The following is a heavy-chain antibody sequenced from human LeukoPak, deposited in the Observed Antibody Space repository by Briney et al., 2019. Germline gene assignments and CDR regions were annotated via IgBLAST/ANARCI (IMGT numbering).Heavy chain of an antibody. CDR2: IYPGDSDT. D-gene: IGHD5-24*01. Sequence: GESLKISCQGSGYSFSSYWIGWVRQMPGKGLEWMGIIYPGDSDTTYSPSFQGQVTFSAVKSISTAYLQWSSLKASDTATYYCARLVDGYTQFDYWGQGTLVTVSS. J-gene: IGHJ4*02. V-gene: IGHV5-51*01. CDR3: ARLVDGYTQFDY. CDR1: GYSFSSYW.